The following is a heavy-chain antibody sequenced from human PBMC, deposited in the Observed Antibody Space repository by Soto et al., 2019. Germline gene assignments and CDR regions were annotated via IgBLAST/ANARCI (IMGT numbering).Heavy chain of an antibody. J-gene: IGHJ6*02. Sequence: QVQLQESGPGLVKPSQTLSLTCTVSGGSISSGGYYWSWIRQHPGKGLEWIGYIYYSWSTYYNPSLKSRVTISVDTSKNQFSLKLSSVTAADTAVYYCARDPGGYSSSWYRSDGMDVGGQGTTVTVSS. V-gene: IGHV4-31*03. CDR1: GGSISSGGYY. D-gene: IGHD6-13*01. CDR3: ARDPGGYSSSWYRSDGMDV. CDR2: IYYSWST.